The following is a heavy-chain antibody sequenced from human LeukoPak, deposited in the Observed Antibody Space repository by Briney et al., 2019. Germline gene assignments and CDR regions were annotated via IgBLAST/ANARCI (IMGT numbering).Heavy chain of an antibody. J-gene: IGHJ5*02. D-gene: IGHD2-2*01. Sequence: PSETLSLTCTVSGYSISSGYYWGWIRQPPGKGLEWIGSIYHSGSTYYNPSLKSRVTISVDTSKNQFSLKLSSVTAADTAVYYCAREKRVYQLLSRYWFDPWGQGTLVTVSS. CDR2: IYHSGST. CDR3: AREKRVYQLLSRYWFDP. V-gene: IGHV4-38-2*02. CDR1: GYSISSGYY.